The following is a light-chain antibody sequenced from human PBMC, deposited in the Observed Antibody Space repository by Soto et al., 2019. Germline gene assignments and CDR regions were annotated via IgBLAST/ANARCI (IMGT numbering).Light chain of an antibody. Sequence: EIVMTQSPATLSVSPGERATLSCRASQRVGRNLAWYQQKPGQAPRLLIYGTSTRATGIPARFSGSGSGTDFTLAISSLQSEDFAVHYCQQYHDWSTFGPGTKVDIK. J-gene: IGKJ3*01. CDR2: GTS. CDR1: QRVGRN. CDR3: QQYHDWST. V-gene: IGKV3-15*01.